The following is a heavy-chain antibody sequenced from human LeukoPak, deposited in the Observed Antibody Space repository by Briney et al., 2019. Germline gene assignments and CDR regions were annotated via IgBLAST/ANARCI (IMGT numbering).Heavy chain of an antibody. CDR3: ARDSEASGQLWFDG. CDR1: GFTFRSYA. CDR2: ISYDGSNK. D-gene: IGHD1-26*01. J-gene: IGHJ5*02. Sequence: GGSLRLSCAASGFTFRSYAMHWVRLAPGKGLEWVAVISYDGSNKYYADSVKGRFTISRDNSKDTLYLQMNSLRAEDTAVYYCARDSEASGQLWFDGWGQGTLVTVSS. V-gene: IGHV3-30-3*01.